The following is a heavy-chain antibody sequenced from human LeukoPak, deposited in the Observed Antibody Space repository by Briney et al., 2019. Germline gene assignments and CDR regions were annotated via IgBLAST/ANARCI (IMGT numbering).Heavy chain of an antibody. V-gene: IGHV5-51*01. D-gene: IGHD6-19*01. CDR1: GYSFTSYW. Sequence: GESLKISCKGSGYSFTSYWIGWVRQMLGKGLEWMGIIYPGDSDTRYSPSFQGQVTISADKSISTAYLQWSSLKASDTAMYYCARQKSYSSDLGGYWGQGTLVTVSS. CDR2: IYPGDSDT. J-gene: IGHJ4*02. CDR3: ARQKSYSSDLGGY.